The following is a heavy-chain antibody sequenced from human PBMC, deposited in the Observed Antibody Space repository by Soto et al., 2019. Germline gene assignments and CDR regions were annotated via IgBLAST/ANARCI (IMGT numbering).Heavy chain of an antibody. CDR3: ARWGSFDY. J-gene: IGHJ4*02. CDR2: ISSSSTTI. CDR1: GFTFSSYS. V-gene: IGHV3-48*02. Sequence: GGSLRLSCAASGFTFSSYSMNWVRQAPGKGLEWVSYISSSSTTIYYADSVKGRFTISRDNAKNSLFLQMNSRRDEDAAVYYCARWGSFDYWGQGSLVTVSS. D-gene: IGHD3-16*01.